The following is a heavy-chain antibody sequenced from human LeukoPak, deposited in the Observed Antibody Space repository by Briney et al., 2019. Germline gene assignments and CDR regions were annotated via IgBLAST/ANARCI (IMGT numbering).Heavy chain of an antibody. Sequence: GGSLRLSCAASGFTFSSYWMSWVRQAPGKGLEWVANIKQDGNEKYFVDSVKGRFSISRDNAKNSLYLQMSSLGAEDTAVYYCARAGYCRGGTCYSNYFDFWGQGTLVTVSS. V-gene: IGHV3-7*01. CDR1: GFTFSSYW. J-gene: IGHJ4*02. CDR3: ARAGYCRGGTCYSNYFDF. D-gene: IGHD2-15*01. CDR2: IKQDGNEK.